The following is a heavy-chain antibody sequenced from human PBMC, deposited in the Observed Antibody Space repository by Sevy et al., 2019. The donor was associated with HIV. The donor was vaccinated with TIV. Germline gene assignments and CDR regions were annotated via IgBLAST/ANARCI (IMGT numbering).Heavy chain of an antibody. CDR1: GGSISSSNW. D-gene: IGHD2-2*01. J-gene: IGHJ5*02. CDR2: IYHSGST. V-gene: IGHV4-4*02. CDR3: AREGCSSTSCYGGNWFDP. Sequence: SETLSLTCAVSGGSISSSNWWSWVRQPPGKGLEWIGEIYHSGSTNYNPSLKSQVTISVDKSKNQFSLKLSSVTAADTAVYYCAREGCSSTSCYGGNWFDPWGQGTLVTVSS.